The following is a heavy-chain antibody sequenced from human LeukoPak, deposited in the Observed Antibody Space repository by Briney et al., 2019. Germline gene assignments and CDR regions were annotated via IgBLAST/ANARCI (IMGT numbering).Heavy chain of an antibody. CDR2: IIPILGIA. CDR1: GGTFSSYA. D-gene: IGHD3-22*01. CDR3: ARDAVAPSYYYDSSGYYPDY. V-gene: IGHV1-69*04. J-gene: IGHJ4*02. Sequence: ASVKVSCKASGGTFSSYAISWVRQAPGQGLEWMGRIIPILGIANYAQKFQGRVTITADKSTSTAYMELSSLRSEDTAVYYCARDAVAPSYYYDSSGYYPDYWGQGTLVTVSS.